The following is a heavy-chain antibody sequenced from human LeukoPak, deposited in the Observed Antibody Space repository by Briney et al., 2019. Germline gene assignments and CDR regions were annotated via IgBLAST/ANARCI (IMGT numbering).Heavy chain of an antibody. Sequence: GGSLRLSCAASGFTFSDYYMSWIRQAPGKGLEWVSYITSSGSTKYYADSVKGRFTISRDNAKNSLYLQMNSLRAEDTAVYYCARDLWQRTPSNFDYWGQGTLVTVSS. CDR1: GFTFSDYY. V-gene: IGHV3-11*04. D-gene: IGHD2/OR15-2a*01. J-gene: IGHJ4*02. CDR3: ARDLWQRTPSNFDY. CDR2: ITSSGSTK.